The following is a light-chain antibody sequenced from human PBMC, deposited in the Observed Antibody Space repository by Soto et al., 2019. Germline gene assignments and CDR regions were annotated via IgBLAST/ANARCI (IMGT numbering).Light chain of an antibody. CDR1: SSDIGSYNY. Sequence: QSALTQPASVSGSPGQSITISCTGTSSDIGSYNYVSWYQQHPGKAPKVVIYEVSNRPLGVSNRFSASKSGNTASLIISGLQADDEADYFCSSYRSTTTFGVFGTGTKVTAL. V-gene: IGLV2-14*01. CDR3: SSYRSTTTFGV. J-gene: IGLJ1*01. CDR2: EVS.